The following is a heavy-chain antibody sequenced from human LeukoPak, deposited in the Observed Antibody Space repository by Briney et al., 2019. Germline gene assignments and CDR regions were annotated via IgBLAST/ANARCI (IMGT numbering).Heavy chain of an antibody. V-gene: IGHV1-69*05. Sequence: SVKVSCKASVGTFSSYAISWVRQAPGQGLEWMGGIIPIFGTANYAQKFQGRVTITTDESTSTAYVELSSLRSEDTAVYYCARSTMEYYYYYMDVWGKGTTVTVSS. CDR2: IIPIFGTA. CDR3: ARSTMEYYYYYMDV. J-gene: IGHJ6*03. CDR1: VGTFSSYA. D-gene: IGHD1-1*01.